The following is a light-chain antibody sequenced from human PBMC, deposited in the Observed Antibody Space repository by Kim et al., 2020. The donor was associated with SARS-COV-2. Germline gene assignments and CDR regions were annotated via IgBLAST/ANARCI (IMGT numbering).Light chain of an antibody. V-gene: IGKV3-15*01. J-gene: IGKJ2*01. CDR3: QQYNNWPYT. CDR1: QSVSGN. CDR2: GAS. Sequence: SVSPGERATLSGRASQSVSGNLAWYQQKPGQAPRLLIYGASTRTTGIPARFSGSGSGTEFTLTISSLQSEDFAVYYCQQYNNWPYTFGQGTKLEIK.